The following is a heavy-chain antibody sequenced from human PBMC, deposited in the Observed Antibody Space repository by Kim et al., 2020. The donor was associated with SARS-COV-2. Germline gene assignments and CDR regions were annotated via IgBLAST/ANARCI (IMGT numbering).Heavy chain of an antibody. V-gene: IGHV5-51*01. D-gene: IGHD6-13*01. J-gene: IGHJ3*02. CDR3: ARPRIAAAVGAFDI. Sequence: SPSFKDQVTISADKSISTAYLQWSSLKASDTAMYYCARPRIAAAVGAFDIWGQGTMVTVSS.